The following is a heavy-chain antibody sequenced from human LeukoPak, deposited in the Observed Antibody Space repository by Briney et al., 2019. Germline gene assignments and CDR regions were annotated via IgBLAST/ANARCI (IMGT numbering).Heavy chain of an antibody. Sequence: ASVEVSCKASGYTFTDYYIHWVRQAPGQGLEWMGWINPNTGGTDSIQKFRGRVTMTRDTSIGTAYMELNSLRSDDTAVYYCVRVVRRAAAHAGNWFDPWGQGTLVTVSS. CDR2: INPNTGGT. D-gene: IGHD6-13*01. J-gene: IGHJ5*02. V-gene: IGHV1-2*02. CDR1: GYTFTDYY. CDR3: VRVVRRAAAHAGNWFDP.